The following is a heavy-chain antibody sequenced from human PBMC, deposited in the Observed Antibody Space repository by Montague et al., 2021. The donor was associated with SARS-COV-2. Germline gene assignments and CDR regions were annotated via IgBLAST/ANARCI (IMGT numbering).Heavy chain of an antibody. CDR3: ASSKGAYNWIDT. CDR2: IYYDGSA. Sequence: SETLSLTCNFSTGSISTYYWSWIRQTPGKGLEWLGYIYYDGSATYNPSLSSRVTMSVDTSKTQFPLRLTSVTAADTAVYYCASSKGAYNWIDTWGQGSLVTVSS. V-gene: IGHV4-59*13. CDR1: TGSISTYY. D-gene: IGHD3-16*01. J-gene: IGHJ5*02.